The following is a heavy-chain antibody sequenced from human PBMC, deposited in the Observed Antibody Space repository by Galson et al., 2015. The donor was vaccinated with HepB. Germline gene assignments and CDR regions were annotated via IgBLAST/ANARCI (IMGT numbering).Heavy chain of an antibody. CDR1: GLIFSNYA. CDR2: ISSSSSYI. D-gene: IGHD2-15*01. V-gene: IGHV3-21*01. J-gene: IGHJ3*02. CDR3: ARDRGLRIVVVVAATRFAFDI. Sequence: SLRLSCAASGLIFSNYAMGWVRQAPGKGLEWVSSISSSSSYIYYADSVKGRFTISRDNAKNSLYPQMNSLRAEDTAVYYCARDRGLRIVVVVAATRFAFDIWGQGTMVTVSS.